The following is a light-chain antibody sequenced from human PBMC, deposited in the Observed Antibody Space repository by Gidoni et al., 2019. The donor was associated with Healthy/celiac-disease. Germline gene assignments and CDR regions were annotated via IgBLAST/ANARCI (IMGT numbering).Light chain of an antibody. CDR3: QQYGSSPLGT. Sequence: EIVLTQSPGTLSLSPGERAALPCRASQSVSSSYFAWYQQKPGQAPRRLIYGAPSRATGLPDRLSGSRSGTDFNLTISRLEPEDFAVYYCQQYGSSPLGTFGQGTKVEIK. J-gene: IGKJ1*01. V-gene: IGKV3-20*01. CDR1: QSVSSSY. CDR2: GAP.